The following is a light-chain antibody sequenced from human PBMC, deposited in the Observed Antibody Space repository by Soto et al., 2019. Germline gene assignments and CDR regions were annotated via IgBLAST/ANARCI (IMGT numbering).Light chain of an antibody. CDR3: SSYTSTNTGV. CDR1: SSDVGDYKY. Sequence: QSALTQPASVSGSPGQSITISCTGTSSDVGDYKYVSWYQQHPGKAPKLMIFDVSHRPSEVSNRFSGSKSSNTASLTISGLQAEDEADYYCSSYTSTNTGVFGGGTKLTVL. V-gene: IGLV2-14*01. J-gene: IGLJ3*02. CDR2: DVS.